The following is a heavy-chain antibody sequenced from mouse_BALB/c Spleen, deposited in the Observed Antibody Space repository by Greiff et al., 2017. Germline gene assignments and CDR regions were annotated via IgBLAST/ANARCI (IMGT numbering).Heavy chain of an antibody. J-gene: IGHJ1*01. CDR1: GFTFSSYY. CDR2: INSNGGST. CDR3: ARTYDGYYWYFDV. Sequence: EVQVVESGGGLVKLGGSLKLSCAASGFTFSSYYMSWVRQTPEKRLELVAAINSNGGSTYYPDTVKGRFTISRDNAKNTLYLQMSSLKSEDTALYYCARTYDGYYWYFDVWGAGTTVTVSS. V-gene: IGHV5-6-2*01. D-gene: IGHD2-3*01.